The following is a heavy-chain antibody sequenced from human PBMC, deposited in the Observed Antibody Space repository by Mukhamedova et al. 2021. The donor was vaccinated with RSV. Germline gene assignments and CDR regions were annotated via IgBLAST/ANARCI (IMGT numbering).Heavy chain of an antibody. CDR3: AKDHGDYYYGMDV. D-gene: IGHD4-17*01. J-gene: IGHJ6*02. CDR2: ISYDGSNK. Sequence: TFSTYGMHWVRQAPGKGLEWVAVISYDGSNKYYADSVKGRFTISRDNSKNTLYLQMNSLRVEDTAVYYCAKDHGDYYYGMDVWGQ. CDR1: TFSTYG. V-gene: IGHV3-30*18.